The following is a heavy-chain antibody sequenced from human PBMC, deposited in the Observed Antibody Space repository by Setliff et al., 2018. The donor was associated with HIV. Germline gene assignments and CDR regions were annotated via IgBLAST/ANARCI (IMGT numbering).Heavy chain of an antibody. D-gene: IGHD4-17*01. CDR3: AKDRDYGDRGDAFDI. CDR1: GGTFSSYA. CDR2: FIPIFGTA. J-gene: IGHJ3*02. V-gene: IGHV1-69*13. Sequence: ASVKVSCKASGGTFSSYAISWVRQAPGQGLEWMGGFIPIFGTANYAQKFQGRVTITADESTSTAYMELSSLRSEDTAVYYCAKDRDYGDRGDAFDIWGQGTMGTVS.